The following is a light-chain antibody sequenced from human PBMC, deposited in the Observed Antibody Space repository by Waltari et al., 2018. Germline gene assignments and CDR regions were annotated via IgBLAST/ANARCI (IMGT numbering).Light chain of an antibody. J-gene: IGLJ2*01. CDR2: GQN. Sequence: SSELTQLPAVSVALGQTVSITCQGDSLRRYYAIWYQQRPGQAPILVLYGQNNRPSGIPDRFSGSISGNTASLTITGAQAEDEADYYCHSRDTSSTRVFGGGTRLTV. CDR1: SLRRYY. CDR3: HSRDTSSTRV. V-gene: IGLV3-19*01.